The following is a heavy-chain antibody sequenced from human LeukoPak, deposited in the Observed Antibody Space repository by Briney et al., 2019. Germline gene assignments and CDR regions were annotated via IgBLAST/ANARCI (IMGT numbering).Heavy chain of an antibody. D-gene: IGHD6-19*01. CDR1: GYTFTSYD. Sequence: ASVKVSCKASGYTFTSYDINWVGQATGQGLEGVGWVNTNSGNTGYAQKFQGRVTMTRNTSISTAYMELSSLRSEDMAVYYCARGLYSSGWYRGEYYFDYWGQGTLVTVSS. J-gene: IGHJ4*02. V-gene: IGHV1-8*01. CDR2: VNTNSGNT. CDR3: ARGLYSSGWYRGEYYFDY.